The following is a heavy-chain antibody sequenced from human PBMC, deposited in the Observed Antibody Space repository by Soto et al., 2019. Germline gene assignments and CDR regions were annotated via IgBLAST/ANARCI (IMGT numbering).Heavy chain of an antibody. CDR1: GFTVSSNY. V-gene: IGHV3-66*01. D-gene: IGHD4-4*01. CDR2: IYSGGST. Sequence: EVQLVESGGGLVQPGGSLRLSCAASGFTVSSNYMTWVRQAPGKGLEWFSVIYSGGSTYYADSVKGRFTISRDNSKNTLYIQMNSMRAEDTAVYDCARVGTTLTTKTYYDYGYIDVWCKGTTVTVSS. J-gene: IGHJ6*03. CDR3: ARVGTTLTTKTYYDYGYIDV.